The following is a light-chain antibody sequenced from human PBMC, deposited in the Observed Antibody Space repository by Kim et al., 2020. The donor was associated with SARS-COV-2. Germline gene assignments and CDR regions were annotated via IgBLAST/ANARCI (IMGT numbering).Light chain of an antibody. V-gene: IGKV3-20*01. J-gene: IGKJ2*01. CDR2: GAS. Sequence: SPGESATLSCRASQSVGSTYLAWYQQKPGQAPRLLIYGASSRATGIPDRFSGSGSGTDFTLTISRLEPEDFAVYYCQQYGGSPPDTFGQGTKLEI. CDR1: QSVGSTY. CDR3: QQYGGSPPDT.